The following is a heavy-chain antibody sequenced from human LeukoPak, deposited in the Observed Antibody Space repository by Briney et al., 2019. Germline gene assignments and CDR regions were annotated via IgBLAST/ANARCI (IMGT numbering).Heavy chain of an antibody. Sequence: GSLRLSCAASGFTLSSYGMSWVRQAPGKGLEWVSAISGSGGSTYYADSVQGRFTISRDNSKNTLSLQMNTLRAEDTAVYYCAKDLHGVANPNYFDYWGQGTLVTVSS. CDR1: GFTLSSYG. J-gene: IGHJ4*02. CDR2: ISGSGGST. V-gene: IGHV3-23*01. D-gene: IGHD2-15*01. CDR3: AKDLHGVANPNYFDY.